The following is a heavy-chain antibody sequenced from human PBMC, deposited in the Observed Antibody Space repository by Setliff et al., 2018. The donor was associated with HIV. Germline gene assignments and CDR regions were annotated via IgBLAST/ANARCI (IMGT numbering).Heavy chain of an antibody. Sequence: PSETLSLTCTLSGGSIGTYYWNWIRQPAGKGPEWIGRIYYTGNTEYNPSLKSRVIMSVDTSKNQFYLNLTSVTAAETAVYYCARRSSGYSFNIWGLGTMVTVSS. D-gene: IGHD3-22*01. CDR3: ARRSSGYSFNI. CDR1: GGSIGTYY. V-gene: IGHV4-4*07. J-gene: IGHJ3*02. CDR2: IYYTGNT.